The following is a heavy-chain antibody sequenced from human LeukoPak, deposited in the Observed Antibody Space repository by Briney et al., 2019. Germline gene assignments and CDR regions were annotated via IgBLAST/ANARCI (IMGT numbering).Heavy chain of an antibody. CDR3: AKDGAQYSSGPECDP. D-gene: IGHD6-19*01. CDR1: GLPFSGTA. CDR2: ISHDGMNA. V-gene: IGHV3-23*01. Sequence: GGSLRLSCEASGLPFSGTAMSWVRQAPGKGLEWVSAISHDGMNAYYADSVKGRFTIYRDNSKKTVSLEMSSLTAADTGVYYCAKDGAQYSSGPECDPRGQGALVTVSP. J-gene: IGHJ5*02.